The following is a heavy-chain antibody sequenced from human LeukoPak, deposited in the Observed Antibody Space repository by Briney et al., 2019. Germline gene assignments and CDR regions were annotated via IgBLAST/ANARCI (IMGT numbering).Heavy chain of an antibody. Sequence: PSETLSLTCAVYGGSFSGYYWSWIRQPPGKGLEWIGEINHSGSTNYNPSLKSRVTISVGTSKNQFSLKLSSVTAADTAVYYCARDRGIPFFGVVPPHYFDCWGQGALVTVSS. CDR1: GGSFSGYY. J-gene: IGHJ4*02. CDR2: INHSGST. CDR3: ARDRGIPFFGVVPPHYFDC. D-gene: IGHD3-3*01. V-gene: IGHV4-34*01.